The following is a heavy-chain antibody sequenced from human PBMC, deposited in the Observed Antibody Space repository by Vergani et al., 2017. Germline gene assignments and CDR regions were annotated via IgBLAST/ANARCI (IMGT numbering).Heavy chain of an antibody. CDR1: GFTFSTYS. D-gene: IGHD2-21*01. V-gene: IGHV3-48*04. CDR2: ISSSSSTI. J-gene: IGHJ4*02. Sequence: EVQLVESGGGLVQPGGSLRLSCAASGFTFSTYSMNWVRQAPGKGLEWVSYISSSSSTIYYADSVKGRFTISRDNADNSVYLQMNSLRPVDTAVYYCARDIPRGASYFDFWGRGALVIVSS. CDR3: ARDIPRGASYFDF.